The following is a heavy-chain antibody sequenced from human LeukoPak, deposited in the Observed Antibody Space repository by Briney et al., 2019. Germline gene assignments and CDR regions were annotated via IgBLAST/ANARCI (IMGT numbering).Heavy chain of an antibody. CDR1: GFTFSSYW. Sequence: GGSLRLSCAASGFTFSSYWMSWVRQAPGKGLEWVANIKQDGSEKYYVDSVKGRFTISRDNAKNSLYLQMNSLRAEDTAVYYCARTPPAATGGDYYYYYMDVWGKGTTVTVSS. V-gene: IGHV3-7*01. CDR2: IKQDGSEK. CDR3: ARTPPAATGGDYYYYYMDV. J-gene: IGHJ6*03. D-gene: IGHD2-2*01.